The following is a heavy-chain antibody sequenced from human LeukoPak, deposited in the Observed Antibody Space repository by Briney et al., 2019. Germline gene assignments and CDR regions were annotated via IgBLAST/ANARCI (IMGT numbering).Heavy chain of an antibody. CDR1: GFTFSDYY. CDR3: ARALAGSSSWYDAFDI. D-gene: IGHD6-13*01. J-gene: IGHJ3*02. Sequence: GGSLRLSCAASGFTFSDYYMSWIRQAPGKGLEWVSYISSSGSTIYYADSVKGRFTISRDNAKNSLYLQMNSLRAEDTAVYYCARALAGSSSWYDAFDIWGQGTMVTVSS. CDR2: ISSSGSTI. V-gene: IGHV3-11*04.